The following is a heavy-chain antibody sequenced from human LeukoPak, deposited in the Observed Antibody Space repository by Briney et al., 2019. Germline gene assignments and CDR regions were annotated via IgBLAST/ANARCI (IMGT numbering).Heavy chain of an antibody. CDR2: IYSGGST. CDR3: AREPFYGDYYYYGMDV. CDR1: GFTVSSNY. J-gene: IGHJ6*02. D-gene: IGHD4-17*01. Sequence: PGGSLRLSCAASGFTVSSNYMSWVRQAPGKGLEWVSVIYSGGSTYYADSVKGRFTISRDNSKNTLFLQMNSLRPEDTAVYYCAREPFYGDYYYYGMDVWGQGTTVTVSS. V-gene: IGHV3-66*01.